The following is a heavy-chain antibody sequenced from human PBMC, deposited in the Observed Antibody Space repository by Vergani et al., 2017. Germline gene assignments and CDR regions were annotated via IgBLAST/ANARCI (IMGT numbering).Heavy chain of an antibody. J-gene: IGHJ4*02. CDR1: GFTFNSYA. D-gene: IGHD3-22*01. CDR3: AKSXSYYDSSGYYYFDY. Sequence: QLLESGGGLIQPGGSLRLSCAASGFTFNSYAMTWVRQAPGKGLEWVSGINNNGGSTYYADSVKGRFTISRDNSKNTLYLQMNSLRAEDTAVYYCAKSXSYYDSSGYYYFDYWGQGTLVTVSS. CDR2: INNNGGST. V-gene: IGHV3-23*01.